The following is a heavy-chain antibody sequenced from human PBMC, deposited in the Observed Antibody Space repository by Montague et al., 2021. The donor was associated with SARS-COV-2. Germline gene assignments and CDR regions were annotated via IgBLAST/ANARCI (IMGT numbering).Heavy chain of an antibody. CDR2: IYQSGRV. Sequence: SETLSLTCAVSRYSIRTSDWWIWVRQPPGKGLEWIGEIYQSGRVNYNPSLKNRVTISVDISKEQFSLTLTSVTAADTAVYYCARDRRSGSYSMDVWGQGTTVIV. CDR3: ARDRRSGSYSMDV. D-gene: IGHD1-26*01. CDR1: RYSIRTSDW. J-gene: IGHJ6*02. V-gene: IGHV4-4*02.